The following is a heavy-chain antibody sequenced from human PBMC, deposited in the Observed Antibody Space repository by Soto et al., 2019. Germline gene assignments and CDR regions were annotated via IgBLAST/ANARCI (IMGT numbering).Heavy chain of an antibody. D-gene: IGHD1-26*01. CDR3: ASYSGSYYKHFQH. Sequence: PSETLSLTCAVSGGSISSGGYSWSWIRQPPGKGLEWIGYIYHSGSTYYNPSLKSRVTISVDRSKNQFSLKLSSVTAADTAVYYCASYSGSYYKHFQHWGQGTLVTVS. CDR1: GGSISSGGYS. J-gene: IGHJ1*01. CDR2: IYHSGST. V-gene: IGHV4-30-2*01.